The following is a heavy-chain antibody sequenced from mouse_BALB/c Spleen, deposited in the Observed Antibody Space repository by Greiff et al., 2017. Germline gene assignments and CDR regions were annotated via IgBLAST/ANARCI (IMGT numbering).Heavy chain of an antibody. D-gene: IGHD2-14*01. CDR1: GFTFTDYY. CDR2: IYPYNGDT. CDR3: AGRDRYDVGRFAY. V-gene: IGHV1-19*01. Sequence: VQLQQSGPELVKPGASVTMSCKASGFTFTDYYIKWVKQSPGKSLEWIGVIYPYNGDTFYNQKFKGKATLTVDKSSSTAYMQLNSLTSEDSAVYYCAGRDRYDVGRFAYWGQGTLVTVSA. J-gene: IGHJ3*01.